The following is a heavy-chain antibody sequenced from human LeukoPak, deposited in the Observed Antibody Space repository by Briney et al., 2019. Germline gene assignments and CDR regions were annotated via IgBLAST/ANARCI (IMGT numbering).Heavy chain of an antibody. CDR1: GFTFRSFP. Sequence: GGSLRLSCAASGFTFRSFPIDWVRQAPGKGLEWVAVVSMAGDVKYYADSVKGRFTLSRDNSNDTVYVQMNSLRPEDTAVYCCARAYGSGAYPDWGQGTLVIVSS. CDR2: VSMAGDVK. V-gene: IGHV3-30*04. D-gene: IGHD3-10*01. CDR3: ARAYGSGAYPD. J-gene: IGHJ4*02.